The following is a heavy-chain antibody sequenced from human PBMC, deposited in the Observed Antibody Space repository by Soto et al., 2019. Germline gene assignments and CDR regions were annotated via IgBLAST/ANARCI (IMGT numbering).Heavy chain of an antibody. CDR2: ISGSGGST. V-gene: IGHV3-23*01. D-gene: IGHD6-6*01. CDR1: GFTFSSYA. Sequence: GGSLRLSCAASGFTFSSYAMSWVRQAPGKGLEWVSAISGSGGSTYYADSVKGRFTISRDNSKNTLYLQMNSLRAEDTAVYYCAKGYPIAAAASIPFDYWGQGTLVTVSS. CDR3: AKGYPIAAAASIPFDY. J-gene: IGHJ4*02.